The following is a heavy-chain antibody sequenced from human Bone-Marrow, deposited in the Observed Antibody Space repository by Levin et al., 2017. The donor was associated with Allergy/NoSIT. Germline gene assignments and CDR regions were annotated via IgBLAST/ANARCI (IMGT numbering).Heavy chain of an antibody. CDR3: AREGSWSSTWLGNYYFDY. CDR1: GFTFSSYG. V-gene: IGHV3-48*01. Sequence: GGSLRLSCDASGFTFSSYGIIWVRQAPGKGLEWVSFIGGDNYTKYYADSVKGRFTISRDNVKKSLYLQMNSLRGEDTAVYYCAREGSWSSTWLGNYYFDYWGQGHLVTVSS. J-gene: IGHJ4*02. CDR2: IGGDNYTK. D-gene: IGHD6-13*01.